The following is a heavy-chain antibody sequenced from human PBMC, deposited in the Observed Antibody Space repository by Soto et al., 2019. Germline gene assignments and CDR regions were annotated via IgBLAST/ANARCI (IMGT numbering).Heavy chain of an antibody. CDR3: WTRPGGGGY. Sequence: EVQLVESGGGLIQPGGSLRLSCAVSGFTVSNNYMSWVRQAPGKGLEGVSVIYSGGYTAYGDSVKGRFTISRDNSKNTIILQIDGQGAHNGGVYSWWTRPGGGGYGGQGTLVTVSS. CDR2: IYSGGYT. CDR1: GFTVSNNY. J-gene: IGHJ4*02. V-gene: IGHV3-53*01. D-gene: IGHD3-10*01.